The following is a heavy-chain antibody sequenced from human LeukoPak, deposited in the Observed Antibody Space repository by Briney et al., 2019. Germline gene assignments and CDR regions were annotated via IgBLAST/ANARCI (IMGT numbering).Heavy chain of an antibody. V-gene: IGHV3-30-3*01. CDR1: GFTFSSYA. CDR3: AKDRAVRGPGRPPLFDY. J-gene: IGHJ4*02. Sequence: GGSLRLSCAASGFTFSSYAMHWVRQAPGKGLEWVAVISYDGSNKYYADSVKGRFTISRDNSKNTLYLQMNSLRAEDTAVYYCAKDRAVRGPGRPPLFDYWGQGTLVTVSS. D-gene: IGHD3-10*01. CDR2: ISYDGSNK.